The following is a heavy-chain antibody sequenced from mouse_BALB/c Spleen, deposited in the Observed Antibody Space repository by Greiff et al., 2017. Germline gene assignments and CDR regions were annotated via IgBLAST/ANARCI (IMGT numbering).Heavy chain of an antibody. CDR1: GYSITSDYA. J-gene: IGHJ4*01. V-gene: IGHV3-2*02. CDR2: ISYSGST. CDR3: ASYYGNAYYAMDY. Sequence: EVQLQQSGPGLVKPSQSLSLTCTVTGYSITSDYAWNWIRQFPGNKLEWMGYISYSGSTSYNPSLKSRISITRDTSKNQFFLQLNSVTTEDTATYYCASYYGNAYYAMDYWGQGTSVTVSS. D-gene: IGHD2-1*01.